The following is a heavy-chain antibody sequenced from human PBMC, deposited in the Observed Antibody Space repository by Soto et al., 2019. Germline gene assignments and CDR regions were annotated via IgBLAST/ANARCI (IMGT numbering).Heavy chain of an antibody. CDR2: ISAYNGNT. V-gene: IGHV1-18*01. Sequence: GASVKVSCKTSGYTFTSYGISWVRQAPGQRLEWMGWISAYNGNTNYAQKLQGRVTMTTDTSTSTAYMELRSLRSDDTAVYYCARAYYYDSSRYPHYCGQGTLVTVSP. CDR1: GYTFTSYG. CDR3: ARAYYYDSSRYPHY. J-gene: IGHJ4*02. D-gene: IGHD3-22*01.